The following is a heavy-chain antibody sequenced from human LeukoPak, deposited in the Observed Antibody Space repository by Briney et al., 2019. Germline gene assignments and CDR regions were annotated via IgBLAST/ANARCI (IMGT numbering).Heavy chain of an antibody. Sequence: TLSLTCSVSGASISSHYWSWIRQPPGKALEWLALIYWNDDKRYSPSLKSRLTITKDTSKNQVVLTMTNVDPVDTATYYCAHRRRTGLENWFDPWGQGTLVTVSS. CDR2: IYWNDDK. CDR3: AHRRRTGLENWFDP. V-gene: IGHV2-5*01. CDR1: GASISSHYWS. J-gene: IGHJ5*02. D-gene: IGHD1-1*01.